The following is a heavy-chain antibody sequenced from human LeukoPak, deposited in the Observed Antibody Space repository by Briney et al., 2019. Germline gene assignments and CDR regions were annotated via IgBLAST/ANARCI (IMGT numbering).Heavy chain of an antibody. CDR2: ISGSGGST. D-gene: IGHD6-13*01. CDR1: GFTFSSYA. J-gene: IGHJ4*02. V-gene: IGHV3-23*01. Sequence: PGGSLRLPCAASGFTFSSYAMSWVRQAPGKGLEWVSAISGSGGSTYYADSVKGRFTISRDNSKNTLYLQMNSLRAEDTAVYYCAKVIVAAAGLYYFDYWGQGTLVTVSS. CDR3: AKVIVAAAGLYYFDY.